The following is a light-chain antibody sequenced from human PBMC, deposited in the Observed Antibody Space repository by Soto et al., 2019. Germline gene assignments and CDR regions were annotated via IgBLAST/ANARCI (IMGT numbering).Light chain of an antibody. J-gene: IGKJ1*01. CDR2: GAS. Sequence: EIVLTQSPGSLSLSPGQRATLSCRASQSVDTTFFAWYQKKPGQAPRLLIYGASKRATGIPDRFSGSGSGTEFTLIISRREPEDFTVYYCQQYMSSVTFGQGTKVEIK. CDR1: QSVDTTF. CDR3: QQYMSSVT. V-gene: IGKV3-20*01.